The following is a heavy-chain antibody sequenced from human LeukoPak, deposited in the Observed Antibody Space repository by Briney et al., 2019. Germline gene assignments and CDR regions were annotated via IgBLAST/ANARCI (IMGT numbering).Heavy chain of an antibody. D-gene: IGHD3-16*01. CDR3: ARVRGGPMDV. CDR2: ISSSGSTK. J-gene: IGHJ6*03. Sequence: GGSLRLSCAASGFTFSSYGMHWVRQAPGKGLEWVLYISSSGSTKYYADSVKGRFTISRDSAKNSLYLQMNSLRAEDTAVYYCARVRGGPMDVWGKGTTVTVSS. CDR1: GFTFSSYG. V-gene: IGHV3-48*04.